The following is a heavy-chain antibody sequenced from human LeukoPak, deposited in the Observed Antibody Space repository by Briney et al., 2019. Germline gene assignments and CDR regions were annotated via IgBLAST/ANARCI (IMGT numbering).Heavy chain of an antibody. V-gene: IGHV4-4*07. CDR3: ARDSIQGHMTTFDH. Sequence: KPSETLSLTCTVSGVSISSYYWSWIRQPAGKGLEWIGRIYTSGSTNYNPSLKSRVTMSVDTSKNQFSLKLSSVTAADTAVYYCARDSIQGHMTTFDHWGQGTLVTVSS. D-gene: IGHD4-17*01. CDR1: GVSISSYY. CDR2: IYTSGST. J-gene: IGHJ4*02.